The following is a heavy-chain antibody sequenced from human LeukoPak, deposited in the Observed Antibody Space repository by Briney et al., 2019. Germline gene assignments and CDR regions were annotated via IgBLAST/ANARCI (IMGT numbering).Heavy chain of an antibody. V-gene: IGHV3-23*01. Sequence: GGSPRLSCAASGFTFSSYAMSWVRQAPGKGLEWVSAISGSGGSTYYADSVKGRFTISRDNSKNTLYLQMNSLKTEDTAVYYCITPLPYSAQGGQGTLVTVSS. CDR2: ISGSGGST. J-gene: IGHJ4*02. D-gene: IGHD2-21*01. CDR1: GFTFSSYA. CDR3: ITPLPYSAQ.